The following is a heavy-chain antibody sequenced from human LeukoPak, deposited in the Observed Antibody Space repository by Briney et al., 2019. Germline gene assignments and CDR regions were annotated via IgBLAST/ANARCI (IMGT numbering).Heavy chain of an antibody. Sequence: GASVKVSCKASGYTFTSYDINWVRQATGQGLEWMGWMNPNSGNTGYAQKFQGRVTMTRNTSISTAYMELSSLRSKDTAVYYCARGPTDLWFGDGHYYYGMDVWGQGTTVTVSS. V-gene: IGHV1-8*01. CDR3: ARGPTDLWFGDGHYYYGMDV. CDR1: GYTFTSYD. CDR2: MNPNSGNT. J-gene: IGHJ6*02. D-gene: IGHD3-10*01.